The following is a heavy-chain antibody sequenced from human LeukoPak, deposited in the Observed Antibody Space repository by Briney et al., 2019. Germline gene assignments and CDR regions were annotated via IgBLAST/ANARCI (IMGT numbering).Heavy chain of an antibody. J-gene: IGHJ6*02. CDR3: ARDSSRYYGMDV. V-gene: IGHV3-48*03. D-gene: IGHD6-6*01. Sequence: KTGGSLRLSCAASGFTVRNTYMNWVRQAPGKGLEWVSYISSSGSTIYYADSVKGRFTISRDNAKNSLYLQMNSLRAEDTAVYYCARDSSRYYGMDVWGQGTTVTVSS. CDR2: ISSSGSTI. CDR1: GFTVRNTY.